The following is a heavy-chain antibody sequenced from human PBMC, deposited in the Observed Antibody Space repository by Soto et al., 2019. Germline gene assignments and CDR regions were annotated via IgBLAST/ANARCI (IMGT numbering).Heavy chain of an antibody. D-gene: IGHD3-3*01. CDR2: IYSGGST. J-gene: IGHJ6*02. CDR3: ASSSRFLEALYYYYGMDV. CDR1: GFTVSSNY. V-gene: IGHV3-53*01. Sequence: GGSLRLSCAASGFTVSSNYMSWVRQAPGKGLEWVSVIYSGGSTYYADSVKGRFTISRDNSKNTLYLQMNSLRAEDTAVYYCASSSRFLEALYYYYGMDVWGQGTTVTVSS.